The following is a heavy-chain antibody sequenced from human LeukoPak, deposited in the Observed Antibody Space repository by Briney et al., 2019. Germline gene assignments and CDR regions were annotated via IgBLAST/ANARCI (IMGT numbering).Heavy chain of an antibody. Sequence: ASVKVSCKASGYTFTGYYMHWVRQAPGQGLEWMGWINPNSGGTNYAQKFLGRVTMTRDTSISTAYMELSRLRSDDTAVYYCARGRDGVQGGYGAQEGYWGQGTLVTVSS. D-gene: IGHD4-17*01. V-gene: IGHV1-2*02. CDR3: ARGRDGVQGGYGAQEGY. CDR1: GYTFTGYY. J-gene: IGHJ4*02. CDR2: INPNSGGT.